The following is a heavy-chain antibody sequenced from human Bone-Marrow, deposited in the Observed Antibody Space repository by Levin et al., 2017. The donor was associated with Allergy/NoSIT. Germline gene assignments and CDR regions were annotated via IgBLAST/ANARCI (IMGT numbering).Heavy chain of an antibody. CDR2: ITTNGDIT. Sequence: GGSLRLSCSVSGFTFSSYTFHWVRQAPGMGLEYVSTITTNGDITYYADSVKGRFTISRDNSKITLYLQMSGLRAEDTAVYYCVREGYSSGWGYFDLWGQGTLVTASP. D-gene: IGHD6-19*01. CDR3: VREGYSSGWGYFDL. CDR1: GFTFSSYT. J-gene: IGHJ4*02. V-gene: IGHV3-64D*06.